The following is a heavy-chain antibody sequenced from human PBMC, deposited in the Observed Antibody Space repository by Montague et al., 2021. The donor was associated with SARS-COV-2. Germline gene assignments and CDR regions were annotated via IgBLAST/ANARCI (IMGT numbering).Heavy chain of an antibody. Sequence: SETLSLTCTVSGGSISSYYWSWIRQPPGRGLLWIGYISYSGSTNYNPSLTSRVTMSVDTSKNQFSLKVNSVTAADTAVYYCARHYSATLPAVYWGQGTLVTVSS. CDR3: ARHYSATLPAVY. J-gene: IGHJ4*02. V-gene: IGHV4-59*08. CDR2: ISYSGST. CDR1: GGSISSYY. D-gene: IGHD2-15*01.